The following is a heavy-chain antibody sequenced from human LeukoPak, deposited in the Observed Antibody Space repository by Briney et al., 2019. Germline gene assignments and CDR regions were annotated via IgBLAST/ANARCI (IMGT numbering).Heavy chain of an antibody. V-gene: IGHV3-30*02. D-gene: IGHD2-2*01. CDR2: IRFDGSNK. CDR1: GFTFSSYG. Sequence: SGGSLSLACPASGFTFSSYGTHSVRQAPGKGMGLVAFIRFDGSNKYYADYVKSRFNISRDNSADTLYLQMNSLIAEDTAVYYCAKVYCRSTSCPHNLDYWGQGTLVTVSS. J-gene: IGHJ4*02. CDR3: AKVYCRSTSCPHNLDY.